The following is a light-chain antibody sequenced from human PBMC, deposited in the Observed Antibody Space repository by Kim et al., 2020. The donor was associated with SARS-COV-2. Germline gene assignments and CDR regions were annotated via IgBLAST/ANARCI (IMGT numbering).Light chain of an antibody. Sequence: ATINCKSLQSVLYSSNNKNYLAWYQQKPGQPPKLLIYWASTRESGVPDRFSGSGSGTDFTLTISSLQAEDVAVYYCQQYYSTPRTFGQGTKVDIK. V-gene: IGKV4-1*01. CDR3: QQYYSTPRT. J-gene: IGKJ1*01. CDR1: QSVLYSSNNKNY. CDR2: WAS.